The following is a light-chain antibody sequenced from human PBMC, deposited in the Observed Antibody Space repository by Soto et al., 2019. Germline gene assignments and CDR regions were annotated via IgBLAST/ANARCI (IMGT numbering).Light chain of an antibody. V-gene: IGKV3D-20*02. CDR2: DAS. J-gene: IGKJ1*01. CDR1: QSISSSF. Sequence: EIVLTQSPGILSLYQGERASLSCGASQSISSSFLAWYQQKPGQAPRLLIYDASNRATGIPARFSGSGSGTDFTLTISSLEPEDFALYYCQQRSSWPRTFGQGSMVDVK. CDR3: QQRSSWPRT.